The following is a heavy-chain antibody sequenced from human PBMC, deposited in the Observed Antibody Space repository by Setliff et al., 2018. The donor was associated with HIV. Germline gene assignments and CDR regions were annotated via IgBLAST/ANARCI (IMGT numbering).Heavy chain of an antibody. D-gene: IGHD3-10*01. CDR1: GYTFTSYG. CDR3: ARDYYGSGSYFILDY. V-gene: IGHV1-18*01. Sequence: ASVKVSCKASGYTFTSYGMCWVRQAPGQGLEWMGWISAYNGNTHYAQKLQGRVTMTTDTSTSTAYMELRSLRSDDTAVYYCARDYYGSGSYFILDYWGPGTLVTV. CDR2: ISAYNGNT. J-gene: IGHJ4*02.